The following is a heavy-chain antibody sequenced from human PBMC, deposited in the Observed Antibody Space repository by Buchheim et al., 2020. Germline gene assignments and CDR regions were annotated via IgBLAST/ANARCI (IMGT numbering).Heavy chain of an antibody. CDR2: ISGSGGST. J-gene: IGHJ4*02. V-gene: IGHV3-23*01. CDR3: ARRVGTTTRYFDY. CDR1: GFTFSNYA. D-gene: IGHD1-26*01. Sequence: EVQLLESGGGLVQPGGSLRLSCAAPGFTFSNYAMNWVRQAPGKGLEWVSEISGSGGSTYYADSVKCRFTISRDNSKNTLYLQMNSLRAEDTAVYYCARRVGTTTRYFDYWGQGTL.